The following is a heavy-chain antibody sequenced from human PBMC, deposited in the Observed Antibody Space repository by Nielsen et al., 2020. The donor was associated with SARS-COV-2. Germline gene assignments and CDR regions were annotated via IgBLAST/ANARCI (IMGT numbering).Heavy chain of an antibody. CDR3: AKDGWDGYNFRYFDY. CDR2: ISSSSSYI. V-gene: IGHV3-21*04. J-gene: IGHJ4*02. Sequence: GGSLRLSCAASGFTFSSYSMNWVRQAPGKGLEWVSSISSSSSYIYYADSVKGRFTISRDNAKNSLYLQMNSLRAEDTALYYCAKDGWDGYNFRYFDYWGQGTLVTVSS. CDR1: GFTFSSYS. D-gene: IGHD5-24*01.